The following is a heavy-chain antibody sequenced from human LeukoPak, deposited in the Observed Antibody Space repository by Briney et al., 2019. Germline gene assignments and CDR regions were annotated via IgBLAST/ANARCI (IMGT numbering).Heavy chain of an antibody. J-gene: IGHJ4*02. Sequence: KTSETLSLTCTVSGGSISSYYWSWIRQPPGKGLEWIGYIYYSGSTNYNPSLKSRVTISVDTSKKEFSLKLSSVTAADTAVYYCARVARSIPPPYYFDYGAQEPLVTVPS. D-gene: IGHD2-21*01. CDR1: GGSISSYY. CDR3: ARVARSIPPPYYFDY. CDR2: IYYSGST. V-gene: IGHV4-59*01.